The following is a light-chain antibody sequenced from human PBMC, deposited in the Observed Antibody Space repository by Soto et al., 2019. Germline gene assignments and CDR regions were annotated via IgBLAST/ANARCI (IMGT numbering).Light chain of an antibody. Sequence: SYELTQPPSGSVSLGQMARITCSGEALPKKYAYGYQQKPGQFPVLVIYKDSERPSGIPERFSGSSSGTIVTLTISGVQAEDEADYYCLSADSSGTYYVFGTGTKLTVL. J-gene: IGLJ1*01. CDR3: LSADSSGTYYV. CDR1: ALPKKY. V-gene: IGLV3-16*01. CDR2: KDS.